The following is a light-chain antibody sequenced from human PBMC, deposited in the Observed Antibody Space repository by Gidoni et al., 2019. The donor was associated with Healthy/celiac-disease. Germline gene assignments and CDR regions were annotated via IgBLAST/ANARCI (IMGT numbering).Light chain of an antibody. Sequence: EIVLTQSPGTLSLSPGERATLSCRASQSVSSSYLAWYQQKPGQAPRLPIYGASSRATGIPDRFSGSGSGTDFTLTISRLEPEDFAVYYCQQYGSSPTFGQXTKLEIK. J-gene: IGKJ2*01. CDR2: GAS. CDR3: QQYGSSPT. CDR1: QSVSSSY. V-gene: IGKV3-20*01.